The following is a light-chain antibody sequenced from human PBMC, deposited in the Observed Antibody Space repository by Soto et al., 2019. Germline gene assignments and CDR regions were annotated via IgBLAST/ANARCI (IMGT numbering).Light chain of an antibody. CDR3: QQHAAYPRD. CDR2: AAS. J-gene: IGKJ1*01. V-gene: IGKV1-9*01. Sequence: DIQLTQSPSFLSASVGDRVTITCQASQGISSYLAWYQTKPGKAPKLLIYAASTLQSGVPSRFRGSGSGTEFTLTISSLQPEDFATYYCQQHAAYPRDFGQGTKVDIK. CDR1: QGISSY.